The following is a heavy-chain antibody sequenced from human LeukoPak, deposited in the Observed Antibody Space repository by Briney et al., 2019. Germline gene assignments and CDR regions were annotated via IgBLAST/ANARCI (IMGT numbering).Heavy chain of an antibody. J-gene: IGHJ3*02. Sequence: ASVKVSCKASGYTFTGYYMHWVRQAPGQGLEWMGWINPNSGGTNYAQKFQGRVTMTRDTSISTAYMELSLRSDDTAVYYCAREDHYYDSSGYYCDAFDIWGQGTMVTVSS. CDR3: AREDHYYDSSGYYCDAFDI. V-gene: IGHV1-2*02. CDR2: INPNSGGT. D-gene: IGHD3-22*01. CDR1: GYTFTGYY.